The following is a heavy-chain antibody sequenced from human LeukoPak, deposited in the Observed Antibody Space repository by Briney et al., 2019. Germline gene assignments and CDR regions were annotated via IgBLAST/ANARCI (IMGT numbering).Heavy chain of an antibody. D-gene: IGHD3-22*01. J-gene: IGHJ4*02. V-gene: IGHV3-23*01. Sequence: GGSLRLSCAASGFTFSSYAMSWVRQAPGKGLEWVSAISGSGGSTYYADSVKGRFTISRDNSKNTLYLKMNSLRAEDTAVYYCAKSKNYYDSSGQGGGTYWGQGTLVTVSS. CDR1: GFTFSSYA. CDR3: AKSKNYYDSSGQGGGTY. CDR2: ISGSGGST.